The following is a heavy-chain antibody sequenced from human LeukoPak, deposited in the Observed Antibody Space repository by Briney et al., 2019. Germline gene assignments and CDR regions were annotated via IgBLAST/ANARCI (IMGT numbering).Heavy chain of an antibody. Sequence: GGSLRLSCAASGFTFDDYGVSWVRQAPGKGLEWVSGINWNGGSTGYADSVKGRFTISRDNAKNSLYLQMNSLRAEDTALYYCARDRQTGYSSSWYFDYWGQGTLVTVSS. J-gene: IGHJ4*02. D-gene: IGHD6-13*01. CDR1: GFTFDDYG. V-gene: IGHV3-20*04. CDR3: ARDRQTGYSSSWYFDY. CDR2: INWNGGST.